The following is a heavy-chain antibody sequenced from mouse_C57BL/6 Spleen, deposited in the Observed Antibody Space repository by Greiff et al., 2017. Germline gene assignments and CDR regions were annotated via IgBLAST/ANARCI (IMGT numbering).Heavy chain of an antibody. J-gene: IGHJ3*01. CDR3: ARSRDSRFAY. D-gene: IGHD6-1*01. CDR1: GYSFTGYY. Sequence: EVQLQQSGPELVKPGASVKISCKASGYSFTGYYMNWVKQSPEKSLEWIGEFNPSTGGTTYNQKFKAKATLTLDKSSSTAYMQLKSLTSEDSAVYYCARSRDSRFAYWGQGTLVTVSA. V-gene: IGHV1-42*01. CDR2: FNPSTGGT.